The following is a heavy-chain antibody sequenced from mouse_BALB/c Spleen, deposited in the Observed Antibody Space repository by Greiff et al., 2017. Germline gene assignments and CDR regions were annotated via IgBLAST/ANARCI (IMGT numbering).Heavy chain of an antibody. Sequence: EVQLVESGGGLVKPGGSLKLSCAASGFTFSDYYMYWVRQTPEKRLEWVATISDGGSYTYYPDSVKGRFTISRDNAKNNLYLQMSSLKSEDTAMYYCARDPFYYGSSSYYFDYWGQGTTLTVSS. D-gene: IGHD1-1*01. CDR1: GFTFSDYY. CDR3: ARDPFYYGSSSYYFDY. V-gene: IGHV5-4*02. J-gene: IGHJ2*01. CDR2: ISDGGSYT.